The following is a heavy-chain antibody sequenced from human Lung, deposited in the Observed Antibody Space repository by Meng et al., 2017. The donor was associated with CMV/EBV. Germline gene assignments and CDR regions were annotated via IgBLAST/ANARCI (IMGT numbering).Heavy chain of an antibody. V-gene: IGHV4-39*07. CDR2: IYYSGST. CDR1: GGSIRSSTYY. CDR3: ARDVEYYGSGSDL. Sequence: SETLSLXCTVSGGSIRSSTYYWGWIRQPPGKGLEWIGSIYYSGSTHYNPSLESRVTMSVDASKNQFSLKLSSVTAADTAVYYCARDVEYYGSGSDLWGQGXLVTVSS. D-gene: IGHD3-10*01. J-gene: IGHJ5*02.